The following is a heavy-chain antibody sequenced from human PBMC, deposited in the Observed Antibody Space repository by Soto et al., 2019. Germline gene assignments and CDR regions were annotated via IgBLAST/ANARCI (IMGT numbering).Heavy chain of an antibody. CDR2: INSDGSST. J-gene: IGHJ3*02. V-gene: IGHV3-74*01. Sequence: EVQLVESGGGLVQPGGSLRLSCAASGFTFSSYWMHWVRQAPGKGLVWVSRINSDGSSTSYADSVKGRFTISRDNAKNTLYLQMNSLRAEDTAVYYCARAGETPYSSGINYAFDIWGQGTMVTVSS. CDR3: ARAGETPYSSGINYAFDI. CDR1: GFTFSSYW. D-gene: IGHD6-25*01.